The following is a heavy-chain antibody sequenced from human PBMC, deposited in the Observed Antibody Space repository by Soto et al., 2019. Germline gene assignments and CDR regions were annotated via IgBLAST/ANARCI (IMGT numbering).Heavy chain of an antibody. Sequence: QVTLKESGPVLVKPTETLTLTCTVSGFSLSNARMGVSWIRQPPGKALEWLAHIFSNDEKSHSTSLKSRLTISKDTSKSQVVLTMTNMDPVDTATYYCARNLYDDSSGYYHDYWGQGTLVTVSS. V-gene: IGHV2-26*01. D-gene: IGHD3-22*01. CDR3: ARNLYDDSSGYYHDY. CDR2: IFSNDEK. J-gene: IGHJ4*02. CDR1: GFSLSNARMG.